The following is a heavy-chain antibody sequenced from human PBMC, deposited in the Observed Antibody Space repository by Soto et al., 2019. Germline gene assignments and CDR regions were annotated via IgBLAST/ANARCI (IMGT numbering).Heavy chain of an antibody. Sequence: EEQLVESGGGVVQPGGSLRLSCAVSGFSFRRDWMNWVRQAPGKGLEWVAHTNQDGSERYYVDSVNGRFTIFRDNAKNPLYLQMDNLRVEGTAVYYCSGGVGDAVWGQGTLVTVSS. CDR2: TNQDGSER. CDR3: SGGVGDAV. V-gene: IGHV3-7*04. D-gene: IGHD1-26*01. CDR1: GFSFRRDW. J-gene: IGHJ4*02.